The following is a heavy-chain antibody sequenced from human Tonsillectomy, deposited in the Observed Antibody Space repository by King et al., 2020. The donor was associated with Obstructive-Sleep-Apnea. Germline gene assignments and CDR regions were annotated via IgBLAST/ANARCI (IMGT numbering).Heavy chain of an antibody. CDR2: FDPENGDS. CDR1: GYTLTELS. J-gene: IGHJ3*02. Sequence: QLVQSGAEVKKPGASVKVSCKVSGYTLTELSMHWVRQTPGKGLEWMGGFDPENGDSIYAQKFQGRVTMTEDTSTDTAYMELSSLRSEDTAVYYCVTLGAVAGSGDAFDIWGQGTMVTVSS. V-gene: IGHV1-24*01. D-gene: IGHD6-19*01. CDR3: VTLGAVAGSGDAFDI.